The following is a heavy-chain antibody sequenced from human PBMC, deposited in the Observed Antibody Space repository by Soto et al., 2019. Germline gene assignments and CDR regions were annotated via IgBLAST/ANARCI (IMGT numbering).Heavy chain of an antibody. CDR3: EAEMTFGKLSVV. Sequence: ASVKVSCKASGYTYTNYVISCVRQAPGQGLEWMGGIFPKFGTTYSAQKLQDRLTITADESTSTVYMQLSSLRLDDTAVYYCEAEMTFGKLSVVWGQGTTVTVSS. CDR2: IFPKFGTT. J-gene: IGHJ6*02. V-gene: IGHV1-69*13. CDR1: GYTYTNYV. D-gene: IGHD3-16*02.